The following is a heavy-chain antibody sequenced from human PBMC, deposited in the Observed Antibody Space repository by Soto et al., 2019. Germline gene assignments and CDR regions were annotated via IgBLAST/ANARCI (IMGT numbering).Heavy chain of an antibody. D-gene: IGHD6-13*01. Sequence: PSETLSLTCAVSGGSISNYYWSWIRQPPGKGLEWIGYIYYSGSTSYNPSLKSRVTISVDTSKNQFSLKLNSVTAADTAVYYCARGGSSWYPSLEYWGQGTLVPVSS. CDR1: GGSISNYY. CDR2: IYYSGST. V-gene: IGHV4-59*01. J-gene: IGHJ4*02. CDR3: ARGGSSWYPSLEY.